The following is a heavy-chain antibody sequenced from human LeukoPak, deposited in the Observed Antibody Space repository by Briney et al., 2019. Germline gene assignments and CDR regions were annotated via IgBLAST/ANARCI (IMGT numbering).Heavy chain of an antibody. CDR1: GYTFTSYY. V-gene: IGHV1-46*01. CDR2: INPSGGST. J-gene: IGHJ4*02. CDR3: AIDWGTTGTTFDY. Sequence: ASVKVSCKATGYTFTSYYMHWVRQAPGKGLEWMGIINPSGGSTSYAQKFQGRVTMNRDTSKSTVYMELSSLRSEDTAVYYCAIDWGTTGTTFDYWGQGTLVTVSS. D-gene: IGHD1-1*01.